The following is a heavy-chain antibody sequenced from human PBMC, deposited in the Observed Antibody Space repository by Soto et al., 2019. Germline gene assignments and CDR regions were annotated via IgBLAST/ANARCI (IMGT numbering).Heavy chain of an antibody. J-gene: IGHJ4*02. CDR1: GYTLTISA. CDR3: ARDGTYYYDSSGFGEF. D-gene: IGHD3-22*01. Sequence: GASVKVACTASGYTLTISAMHWVRQAPGQRLEWMGWINADNGNTNYAQKLQGRVTMTTDTSTSTAYMELRSLRSDDTAVYYCARDGTYYYDSSGFGEFWGQGTLVTVSS. CDR2: INADNGNT. V-gene: IGHV1-18*01.